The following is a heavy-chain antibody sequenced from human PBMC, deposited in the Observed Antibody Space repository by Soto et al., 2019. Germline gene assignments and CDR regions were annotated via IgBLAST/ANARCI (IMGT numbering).Heavy chain of an antibody. Sequence: PGGSLRLSCAASGVTFRISIMNWVRQAPGKGLEWVSYINNSSSNIYYADSVKGRFTISRDNAKNSLYLQMNSLRAEDTAVYYCARHPERIAEIGWFDPWGQGTLVTVSS. D-gene: IGHD6-13*01. V-gene: IGHV3-21*01. CDR2: INNSSSNI. CDR3: ARHPERIAEIGWFDP. J-gene: IGHJ5*02. CDR1: GVTFRISI.